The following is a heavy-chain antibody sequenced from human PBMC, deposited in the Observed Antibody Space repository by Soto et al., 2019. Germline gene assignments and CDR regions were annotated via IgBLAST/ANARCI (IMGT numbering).Heavy chain of an antibody. D-gene: IGHD4-4*01. CDR3: ARERRTTIDYYYYGMDV. CDR2: IWYDGSNK. CDR1: GFTFSSYG. V-gene: IGHV3-33*01. Sequence: LRLSCAASGFTFSSYGMHWVRQAPGKGLEWVAVIWYDGSNKYYADSVKGRFTISRDNSKNTLYLQMNSLRAEDTAVYYCARERRTTIDYYYYGMDVWGQGTTVTVSS. J-gene: IGHJ6*02.